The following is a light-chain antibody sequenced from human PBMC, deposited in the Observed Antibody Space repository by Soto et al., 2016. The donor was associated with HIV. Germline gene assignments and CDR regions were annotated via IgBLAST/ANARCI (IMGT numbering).Light chain of an antibody. V-gene: IGLV3-1*01. CDR3: QTWDSSTAV. J-gene: IGLJ2*01. CDR2: QDT. Sequence: SYELTQPPSVSVSPGQTASITCSGDKLEDKYVCWYQQKAGQSPVLVIYQDTQRPSGIPERFSSSNSGDIATLTISGTQAMDEADYYCQTWDSSTAVFGGGTELSVL. CDR1: KLEDKY.